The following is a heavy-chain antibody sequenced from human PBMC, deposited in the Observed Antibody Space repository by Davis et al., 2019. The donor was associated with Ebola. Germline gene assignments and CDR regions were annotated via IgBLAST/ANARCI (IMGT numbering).Heavy chain of an antibody. J-gene: IGHJ6*02. Sequence: LRLSCTVSGGSISSGGYYWSWIRHHPGKGLEWIGYIYYSGSTYYNPSLKSRVTISADTSKNQFSLKLRFVTAAETAVYYCARDHVVWFGELFANYYGMDVWGQGTTVTVSS. CDR1: GGSISSGGYY. D-gene: IGHD3-10*01. CDR3: ARDHVVWFGELFANYYGMDV. V-gene: IGHV4-31*03. CDR2: IYYSGST.